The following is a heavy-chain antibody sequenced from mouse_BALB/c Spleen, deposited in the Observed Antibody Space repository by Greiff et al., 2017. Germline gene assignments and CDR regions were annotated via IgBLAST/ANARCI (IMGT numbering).Heavy chain of an antibody. D-gene: IGHD2-4*01. V-gene: IGHV5-6-4*01. J-gene: IGHJ2*01. Sequence: EVQLVESGGGLVKPGGSLKLSCAASGFTFSSYTMSWVRQTPEKRLEWVATISSGGSYTYYPDSVKGRFTISRDNAKNTLYLQMSSLKSEDTAMYYCTREREITTYFDYWGQGTTLTVSS. CDR2: ISSGGSYT. CDR1: GFTFSSYT. CDR3: TREREITTYFDY.